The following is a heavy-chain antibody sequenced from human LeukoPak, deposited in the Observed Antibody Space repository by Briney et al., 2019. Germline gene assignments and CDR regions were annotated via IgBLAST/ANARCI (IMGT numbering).Heavy chain of an antibody. J-gene: IGHJ6*03. CDR3: TRRLYCSSTSCTPLMDV. Sequence: GGSLRLSCAASGFTFSGSAMHWVRQASGKGLEWVGRIRSKANSYATAYAASVKGRFTISRDDSKNTAYLQMNSLKTEDTAAYYCTRRLYCSSTSCTPLMDVWGKGTMVTVSS. CDR2: IRSKANSYAT. V-gene: IGHV3-73*01. CDR1: GFTFSGSA. D-gene: IGHD2-2*01.